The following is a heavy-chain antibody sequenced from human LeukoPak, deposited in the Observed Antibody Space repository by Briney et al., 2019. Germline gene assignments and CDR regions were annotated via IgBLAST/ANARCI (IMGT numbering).Heavy chain of an antibody. CDR1: GFTFKSFS. V-gene: IGHV3-21*01. D-gene: IGHD6-13*01. Sequence: GGSLRLSCGGSGFTFKSFSMHWVRQAPGRGLEWVSSISGSSTYIYYADSLKGRFTISRDNAKNSLYLQMNSLRAEDTAVYYCARDSAAAAGTPDYWGQGTLVTVSS. CDR3: ARDSAAAAGTPDY. CDR2: ISGSSTYI. J-gene: IGHJ4*02.